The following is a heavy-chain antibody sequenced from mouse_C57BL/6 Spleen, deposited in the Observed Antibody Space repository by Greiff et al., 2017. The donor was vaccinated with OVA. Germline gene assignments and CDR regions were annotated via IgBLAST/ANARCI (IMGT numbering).Heavy chain of an antibody. J-gene: IGHJ1*03. Sequence: QVQLQQSGPELVKPGASVKISCKASGYAFSSSWMNWVKQRPGKGLEWIGRIYPGDGDTNYNGKFKGKATLTADKSSSTAYMQLSSLTSGDSAVYFCARDYYGGYFDVWGTGTTVTVSS. CDR1: GYAFSSSW. D-gene: IGHD1-1*01. V-gene: IGHV1-82*01. CDR3: ARDYYGGYFDV. CDR2: IYPGDGDT.